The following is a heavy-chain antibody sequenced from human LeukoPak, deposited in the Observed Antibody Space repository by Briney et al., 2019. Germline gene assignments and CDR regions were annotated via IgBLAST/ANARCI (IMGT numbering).Heavy chain of an antibody. V-gene: IGHV4-39*01. CDR3: ASARTSSRSWFTFDY. CDR2: IYYSGST. D-gene: IGHD6-13*01. CDR1: GGSISSSSYY. J-gene: IGHJ4*02. Sequence: PSETLSLTCTVSGGSISSSSYYWGWIRQPPGKGLEWIGSIYYSGSTYYSPSLKSRVTISVDTSKNQLSLKLSSVTAADTAVYYCASARTSSRSWFTFDYWGQGILVTVSS.